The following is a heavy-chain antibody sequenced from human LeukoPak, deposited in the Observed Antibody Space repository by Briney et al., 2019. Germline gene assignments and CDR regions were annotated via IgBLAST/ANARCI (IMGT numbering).Heavy chain of an antibody. CDR1: GYTFTSYY. D-gene: IGHD4-11*01. CDR2: INPSGGST. Sequence: ASVKVSCKASGYTFTSYYMHWVRQAPGQGLEWMGIINPSGGSTSYAQKFQGRVTMTRDTSTSTVCMELSSLRSEDTAVYYCARNYDDYSKWAWFDPWGQGTLVTVSS. V-gene: IGHV1-46*01. CDR3: ARNYDDYSKWAWFDP. J-gene: IGHJ5*02.